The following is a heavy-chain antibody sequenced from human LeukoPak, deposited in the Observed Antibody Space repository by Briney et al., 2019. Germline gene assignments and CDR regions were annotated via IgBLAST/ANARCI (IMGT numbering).Heavy chain of an antibody. CDR2: INPNSGGT. CDR1: GYTFTSYG. V-gene: IGHV1-2*02. D-gene: IGHD3-3*01. CDR3: AREISGEARSITV. J-gene: IGHJ4*02. Sequence: ASVKVSCKASGYTFTSYGISWVRQAPGQGLEWMGWINPNSGGTNYAQKFQGRVTMTRDTSISTAYMELSRLRSDDTAVYYCAREISGEARSITVWGQGTLVTVSS.